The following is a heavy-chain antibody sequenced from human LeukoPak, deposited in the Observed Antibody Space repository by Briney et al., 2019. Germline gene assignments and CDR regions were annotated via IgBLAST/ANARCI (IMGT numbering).Heavy chain of an antibody. CDR3: ARSATMPNSFDH. J-gene: IGHJ4*02. Sequence: PGESLKISCQASGYSFTNYWVAWVRQMPGKGLEWMGIIYPGDSDTRYSPSFRGQVTFSADKSSSTAYLQWSSLKASDTAMYYCARSATMPNSFDHWGQGTLVTVSS. V-gene: IGHV5-51*01. D-gene: IGHD5-12*01. CDR1: GYSFTNYW. CDR2: IYPGDSDT.